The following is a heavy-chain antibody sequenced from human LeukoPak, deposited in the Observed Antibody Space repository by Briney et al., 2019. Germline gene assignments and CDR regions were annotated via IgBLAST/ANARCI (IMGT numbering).Heavy chain of an antibody. CDR3: ANTRGVNSFDY. J-gene: IGHJ4*02. V-gene: IGHV3-23*01. D-gene: IGHD3-10*01. Sequence: GGSLRLSCAASGFTFSSYAMNWVRQAPGKGLQWVSGISGSGVSRYYADSVKGRFTISRDNSKNTLYLQMSSLRAEDTAVYYCANTRGVNSFDYWGQGTLVTVSS. CDR1: GFTFSSYA. CDR2: ISGSGVSR.